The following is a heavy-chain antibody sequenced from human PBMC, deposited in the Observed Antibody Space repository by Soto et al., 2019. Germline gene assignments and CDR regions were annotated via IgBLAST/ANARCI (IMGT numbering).Heavy chain of an antibody. J-gene: IGHJ4*02. D-gene: IGHD3-16*01. CDR3: ARGAIMYYFDY. CDR1: GYTFTNYA. V-gene: IGHV1-3*01. Sequence: ASVKVSCKASGYTFTNYAMHRVRLAPGQRLEWMGWINAGTGNTKYSQNFQGRVTITRDTSASTAYMELSSLKSEDTAMYYCARGAIMYYFDYWGQGTLVTVSS. CDR2: INAGTGNT.